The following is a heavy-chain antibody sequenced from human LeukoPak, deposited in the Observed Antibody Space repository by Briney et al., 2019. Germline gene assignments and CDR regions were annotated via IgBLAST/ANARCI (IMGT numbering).Heavy chain of an antibody. CDR3: ARYDYGANFDL. Sequence: RPSETLSLTCTVSGTSISGSNYYWAWIRQPAGNELEWIGRIYFSGSTNYNPSLKSRVTLSVHTSRNQFSLKLNSVTAADTAVYYCARYDYGANFDLWGQGTLVTVSS. V-gene: IGHV4-61*02. CDR2: IYFSGST. J-gene: IGHJ4*02. CDR1: GTSISGSNYY. D-gene: IGHD4/OR15-4a*01.